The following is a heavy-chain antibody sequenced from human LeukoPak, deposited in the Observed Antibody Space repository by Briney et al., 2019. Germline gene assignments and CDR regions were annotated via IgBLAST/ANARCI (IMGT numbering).Heavy chain of an antibody. D-gene: IGHD3-22*01. CDR2: IYYSGST. CDR3: ARDRDPDYDSSGYSPLLWY. CDR1: GGSISSYY. J-gene: IGHJ4*02. V-gene: IGHV4-59*01. Sequence: SETLSLTCTVSGGSISSYYWSWIRQPPGKGLECIGYIYYSGSTNYNPSLKSRVTISVDTSKNQFSLKLSSVTAADTAVYYCARDRDPDYDSSGYSPLLWYWGQGTLVTVSS.